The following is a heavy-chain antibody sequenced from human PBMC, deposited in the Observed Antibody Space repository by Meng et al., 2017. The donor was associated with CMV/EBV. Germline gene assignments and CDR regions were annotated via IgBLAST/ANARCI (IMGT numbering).Heavy chain of an antibody. D-gene: IGHD1-26*01. CDR3: ARSRAIVGARAGWFDP. CDR2: IIPILGIA. V-gene: IGHV1-69*10. Sequence: SGGTFSSYANSWVRQAPGQGLEWMGGIIPILGIANYAQKFQGRVTITADKSTSTAYMELSSLRSEDTAVYYCARSRAIVGARAGWFDPWGQGTLVTVSS. J-gene: IGHJ5*02. CDR1: GGTFSSYA.